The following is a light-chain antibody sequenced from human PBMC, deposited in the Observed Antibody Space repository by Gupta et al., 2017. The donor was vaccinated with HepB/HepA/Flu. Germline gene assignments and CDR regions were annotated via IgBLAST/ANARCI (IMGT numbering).Light chain of an antibody. CDR2: LGS. Sequence: IAMTQSPLSLPVTPGESASISCRSSPSLLHRTGYNQLDWYVHKPGQSPQLLIYLGSSRASGVPDRFSGSGSGTDFTLKISRVEAEDVGVYYCRQTLETSYTFGPGTKVDIK. CDR3: RQTLETSYT. CDR1: PSLLHRTGYNQ. V-gene: IGKV2-28*01. J-gene: IGKJ3*01.